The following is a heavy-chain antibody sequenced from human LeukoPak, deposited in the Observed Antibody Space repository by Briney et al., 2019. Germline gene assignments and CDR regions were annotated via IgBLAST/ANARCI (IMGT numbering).Heavy chain of an antibody. CDR2: INHSGST. CDR1: GGSFSGYY. Sequence: SETLSLTCAVYGGSFSGYYWSWIRQLPGKGLEWIGEINHSGSTNYNPSLKSRVTISVDTSKNQFSLKLSSVTAADTAVYYCARGLDAFDIWGQGTMVTVSS. CDR3: ARGLDAFDI. V-gene: IGHV4-34*01. J-gene: IGHJ3*02.